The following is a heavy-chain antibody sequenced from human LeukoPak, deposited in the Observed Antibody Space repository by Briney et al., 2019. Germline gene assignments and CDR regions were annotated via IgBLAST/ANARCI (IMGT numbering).Heavy chain of an antibody. D-gene: IGHD6-13*01. CDR3: AKGYGLQLVNNWFDP. CDR1: GFTFSSYG. J-gene: IGHJ5*02. V-gene: IGHV3-30*18. CDR2: ISYDGSNK. Sequence: GGSLRLSCAASGFTFSSYGMHWVRQAPGKGLEWVAVISYDGSNKYYADSVKGRFTISRDNSKNTLYLQMNSLRIEDTAVYYCAKGYGLQLVNNWFDPWGQGTLVTVSS.